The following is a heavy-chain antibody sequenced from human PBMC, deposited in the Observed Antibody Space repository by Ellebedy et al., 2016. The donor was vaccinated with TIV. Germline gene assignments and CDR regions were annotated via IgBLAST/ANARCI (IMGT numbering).Heavy chain of an antibody. V-gene: IGHV3-53*01. CDR1: GFNVSSKY. CDR3: ARDPNDEWNYGMDV. Sequence: GESLKISXAASGFNVSSKYMSWVRQAPGKGLEWVSVIYSGGSKYYADSVKGRFTISRDNSKNTLYLQMNSLRAEDTAVYNCARDPNDEWNYGMDVWGQGTTVTVSS. D-gene: IGHD1-1*01. CDR2: IYSGGSK. J-gene: IGHJ6*02.